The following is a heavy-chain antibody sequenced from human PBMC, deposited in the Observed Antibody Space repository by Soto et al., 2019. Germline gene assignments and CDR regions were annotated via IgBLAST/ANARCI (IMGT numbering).Heavy chain of an antibody. CDR1: GYRFTNYW. CDR2: IYPGDSDT. J-gene: IGHJ6*02. Sequence: GESLKISCKGSGYRFTNYWIGWVRQMPGKGLEWMGIIYPGDSDTRYSPSFQGQVTISADKSINSVYLQWSSLKASDTATYYCARLGFNYDFLSCYYNVHHYYGIAVWGQGTTVTVSS. V-gene: IGHV5-51*01. D-gene: IGHD3-3*01. CDR3: ARLGFNYDFLSCYYNVHHYYGIAV.